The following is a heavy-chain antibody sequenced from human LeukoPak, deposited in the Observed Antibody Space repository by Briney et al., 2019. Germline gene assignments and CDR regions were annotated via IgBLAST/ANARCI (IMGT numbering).Heavy chain of an antibody. CDR1: GFTFSSYS. Sequence: KPGGSLRLSCAASGFTFSSYSMNWVRQAPGKGLEWVSSISSSSSYIYYADSVKGRFTISRDNAKNSLYLQMSSLRAEDTAVYYCARDRGYCSSTSCYQLAYYYYYGMDVWGQGTTVTVSS. D-gene: IGHD2-2*01. J-gene: IGHJ6*02. CDR3: ARDRGYCSSTSCYQLAYYYYYGMDV. CDR2: ISSSSSYI. V-gene: IGHV3-21*01.